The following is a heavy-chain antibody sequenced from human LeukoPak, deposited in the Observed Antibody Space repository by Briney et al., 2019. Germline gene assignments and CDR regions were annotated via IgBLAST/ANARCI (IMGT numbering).Heavy chain of an antibody. V-gene: IGHV3-30*04. CDR3: ARQEARNYYYEGLDY. J-gene: IGHJ4*02. Sequence: GMSLRLSCVASGFSFSGYAIHWVRQAPGKGLEWVALISYNGGRKDYADSVKGRFTIDRDNSKNTVYLQMNNLRPDDTAIYFCARQEARNYYYEGLDYWGQGNLVTVSP. CDR1: GFSFSGYA. D-gene: IGHD3-22*01. CDR2: ISYNGGRK.